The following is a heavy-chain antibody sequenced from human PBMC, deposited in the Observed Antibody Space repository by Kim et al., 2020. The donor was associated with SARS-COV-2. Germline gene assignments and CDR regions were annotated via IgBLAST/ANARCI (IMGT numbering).Heavy chain of an antibody. J-gene: IGHJ4*02. D-gene: IGHD3-3*01. V-gene: IGHV3-23*01. Sequence: GRFTISRDNSKNTLYLQMNSLRAEDTAIYYCAKVLSRDYDFWSGYSYFDDWGQGTLVTVSS. CDR3: AKVLSRDYDFWSGYSYFDD.